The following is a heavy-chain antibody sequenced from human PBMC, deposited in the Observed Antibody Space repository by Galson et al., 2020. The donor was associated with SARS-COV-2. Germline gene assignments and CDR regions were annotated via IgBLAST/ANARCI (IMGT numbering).Heavy chain of an antibody. V-gene: IGHV4-34*01. CDR2: INHSGST. D-gene: IGHD6-13*01. CDR3: ASAPAAGDY. CDR1: GGSFSGYY. J-gene: IGHJ4*02. Sequence: SETLSLTCAVYGGSFSGYYWSWIRQPPGKGLEWIGEINHSGSTNYNPSLTSRVTISVDTSKNQFSLKLSSVTAADTAVYYCASAPAAGDYWGQGTLVTVSS.